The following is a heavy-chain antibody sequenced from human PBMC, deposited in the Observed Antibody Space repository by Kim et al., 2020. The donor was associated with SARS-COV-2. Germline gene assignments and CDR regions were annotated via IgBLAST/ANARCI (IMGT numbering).Heavy chain of an antibody. CDR3: ARDKLVGDSHLDS. CDR1: GFTFSTYW. D-gene: IGHD1-26*01. Sequence: GGSLRLSCAASGFTFSTYWMSWVRQAPGKGLEWVANLNQYGSQKYYMGSVGGRFTISRDNAKNSLYLQMNSLRAEDTAVYYCARDKLVGDSHLDSWGQGTRVTVS. J-gene: IGHJ4*02. CDR2: LNQYGSQK. V-gene: IGHV3-7*01.